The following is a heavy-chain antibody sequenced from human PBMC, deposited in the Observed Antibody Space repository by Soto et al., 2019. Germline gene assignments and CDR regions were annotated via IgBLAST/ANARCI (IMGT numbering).Heavy chain of an antibody. CDR1: GYTFTTYG. CDR3: AAKDVKWAALDF. Sequence: ASVKVSCKASGYTFTTYGMSWVRQAPGQGLEWMGWISTYNGNTKYAESLQGRVSMTTDTTTSTAYMELTSLRSEDTAVYYCAAKDVKWAALDFWGQGTLVTVSS. V-gene: IGHV1-18*01. D-gene: IGHD1-26*01. CDR2: ISTYNGNT. J-gene: IGHJ4*02.